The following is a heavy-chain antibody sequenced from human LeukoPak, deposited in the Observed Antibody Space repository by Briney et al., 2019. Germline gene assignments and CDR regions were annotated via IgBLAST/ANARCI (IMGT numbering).Heavy chain of an antibody. CDR1: GFTFSSYS. Sequence: GGSLRLSCAASGFTFSSYSTNWVRQAPGKGLEWVSGISTSGGHTYYADSVKGRFTISRDNAKNSLYLQMNSLRAEDTAVYYCASACIAVATTHDAFDIWGQGTMVTVSS. J-gene: IGHJ3*02. CDR3: ASACIAVATTHDAFDI. V-gene: IGHV3-21*01. CDR2: ISTSGGHT. D-gene: IGHD6-19*01.